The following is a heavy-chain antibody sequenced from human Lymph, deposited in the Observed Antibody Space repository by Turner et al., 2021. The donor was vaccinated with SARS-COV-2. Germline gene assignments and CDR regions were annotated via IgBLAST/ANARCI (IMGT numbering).Heavy chain of an antibody. CDR2: IIPILSRA. CDR3: ARVVGGFGELGYYYYYGMDV. J-gene: IGHJ6*02. V-gene: IGHV1-69*10. Sequence: QVQLVQSGAEVKKPGSSVKVSCKASGGTFSSYAISWVRQAPGQGLGWMGGIIPILSRATYAQKFQGRVTMTADKSTSTAYMGVSSRRSEDTAVFYCARVVGGFGELGYYYYYGMDVWGQGTTVTVSS. D-gene: IGHD3-10*01. CDR1: GGTFSSYA.